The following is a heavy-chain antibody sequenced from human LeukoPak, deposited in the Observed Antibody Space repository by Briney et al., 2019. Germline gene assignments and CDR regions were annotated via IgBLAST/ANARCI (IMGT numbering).Heavy chain of an antibody. Sequence: PGGSLRLSCAASGFTFSGSAMHWVRQASGKGLEWVGRIRSKANSYATAYAASVKGRFTISRDDSKNTLYLQMNSLKTEDTAVYYCTTPGTTGTTGDWGQGTLVTVSP. CDR3: TTPGTTGTTGD. CDR2: IRSKANSYAT. D-gene: IGHD1-1*01. CDR1: GFTFSGSA. J-gene: IGHJ4*02. V-gene: IGHV3-73*01.